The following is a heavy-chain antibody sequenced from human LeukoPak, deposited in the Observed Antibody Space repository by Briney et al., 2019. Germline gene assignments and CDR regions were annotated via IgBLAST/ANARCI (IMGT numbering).Heavy chain of an antibody. Sequence: PGGSLRLSCAVSGCSFSSKCMSWVRQAPGKGLEWVAKIKEDGNEIYYVDSVKGRFTISRDNTKNSLFLQMNSLRAEDTAVYYCATGGAVAGRFAYWGQGTLVTVYS. CDR2: IKEDGNEI. CDR1: GCSFSSKC. V-gene: IGHV3-7*01. D-gene: IGHD6-19*01. CDR3: ATGGAVAGRFAY. J-gene: IGHJ4*02.